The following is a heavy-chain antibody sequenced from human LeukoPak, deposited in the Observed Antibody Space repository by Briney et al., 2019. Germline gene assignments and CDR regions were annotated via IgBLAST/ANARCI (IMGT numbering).Heavy chain of an antibody. CDR2: IYYSGST. J-gene: IGHJ4*02. V-gene: IGHV4-31*03. CDR3: AREVGATKGFDY. D-gene: IGHD1-26*01. Sequence: SDTLSITYTVSGGCISSGAYYSSWIRQHPKKDLEWIGYIYYSGSTYYNPSLKSRVTISVDTSKNQFSLKLSSVTAADTAVYYCAREVGATKGFDYWGQGTLVTVSS. CDR1: GGCISSGAYY.